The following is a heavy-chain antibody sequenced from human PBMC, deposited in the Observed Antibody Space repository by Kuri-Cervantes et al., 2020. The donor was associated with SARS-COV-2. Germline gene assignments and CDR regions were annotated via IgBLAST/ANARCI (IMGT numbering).Heavy chain of an antibody. Sequence: GGSLRLSCATSGFTFSSYDMHWVPQATGKGLEWVSAIGTAGDTYYPGSVKGRFTISRENAKNSLYLQMNSLRAGDTAVYYCVRDGDHWNFDYWGQGTLVTVSS. CDR3: VRDGDHWNFDY. D-gene: IGHD1-1*01. CDR1: GFTFSSYD. V-gene: IGHV3-13*01. J-gene: IGHJ4*02. CDR2: IGTAGDT.